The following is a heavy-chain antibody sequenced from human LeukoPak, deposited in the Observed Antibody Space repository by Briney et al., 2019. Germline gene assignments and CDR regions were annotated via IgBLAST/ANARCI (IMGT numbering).Heavy chain of an antibody. CDR2: IIPILGIA. D-gene: IGHD3-10*01. J-gene: IGHJ5*02. CDR1: GGTFSSYA. CDR3: ARVRWFGELLHWFDP. Sequence: GSSVKVSCKASGGTFSSYAISWVRQAPGQGLEWMGRIIPILGIANYAQKFQGRVTTTADKSTSTAYMELSSLRSEDTAVYYCARVRWFGELLHWFDPWGQGTLVAVSS. V-gene: IGHV1-69*04.